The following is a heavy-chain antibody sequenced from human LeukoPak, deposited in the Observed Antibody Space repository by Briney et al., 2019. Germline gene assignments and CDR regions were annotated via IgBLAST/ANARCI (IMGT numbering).Heavy chain of an antibody. D-gene: IGHD3-22*01. CDR3: ARDRGYDSSAYYGY. Sequence: ASVKVSCKASGYTFTNYGISWVRQAPGQGLEWMGWISAYNDNANYAQKLQGRVTMTTDTSTSTAYMELRSLRSDDTAVYYCARDRGYDSSAYYGYWGQGTLVTVSS. V-gene: IGHV1-18*01. CDR2: ISAYNDNA. J-gene: IGHJ4*02. CDR1: GYTFTNYG.